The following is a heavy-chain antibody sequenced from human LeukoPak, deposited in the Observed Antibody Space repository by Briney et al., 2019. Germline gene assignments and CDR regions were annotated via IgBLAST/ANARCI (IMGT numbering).Heavy chain of an antibody. CDR1: GGSVRGYY. CDR2: IYSSGRT. Sequence: SETLSLTCTVSGGSVRGYYWNWIRRPAGKGLEWIGHIYSSGRTNYNPSLKSRVTMSVATSKNQFSLKLTSVTAADTAVYYCARHEDFWSGYFDYWGQGSLVIVSS. J-gene: IGHJ4*02. CDR3: ARHEDFWSGYFDY. V-gene: IGHV4-4*07. D-gene: IGHD3-3*01.